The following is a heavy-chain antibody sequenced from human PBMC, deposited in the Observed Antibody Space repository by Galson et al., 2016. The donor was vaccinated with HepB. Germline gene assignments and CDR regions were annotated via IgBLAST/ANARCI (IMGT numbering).Heavy chain of an antibody. Sequence: SVKVSCKASGYSFATYGITWVRQAPGQGLEWMGWVSPYAGNTSYAEKFQGRVTMTTDTSTTTAYMELTNLKSDDTAPYYCARGASWLDPWGQGTLVTVSP. CDR2: VSPYAGNT. V-gene: IGHV1-18*01. CDR1: GYSFATYG. CDR3: ARGASWLDP. J-gene: IGHJ5*02.